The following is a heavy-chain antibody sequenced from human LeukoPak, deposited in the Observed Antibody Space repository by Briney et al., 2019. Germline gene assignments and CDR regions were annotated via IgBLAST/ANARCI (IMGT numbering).Heavy chain of an antibody. J-gene: IGHJ3*02. CDR2: IIPIFGTA. V-gene: IGHV1-69*13. CDR1: GGTFSSYA. Sequence: ASVKVSCKASGGTFSSYAISWVRQGPGQGLECMGGIIPIFGTANYAQKFQGRVTITADESTSTAYMELSSLRSEDTAVYYCARDQCSSTSCYLGAFDIWGQGTMVTVSS. D-gene: IGHD2-2*01. CDR3: ARDQCSSTSCYLGAFDI.